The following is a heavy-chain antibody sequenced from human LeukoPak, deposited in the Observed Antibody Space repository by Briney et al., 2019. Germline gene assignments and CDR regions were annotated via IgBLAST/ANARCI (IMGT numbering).Heavy chain of an antibody. J-gene: IGHJ4*02. D-gene: IGHD3-16*01. CDR1: GFTFSSYS. CDR2: ISGGCGGT. V-gene: IGHV3-23*01. Sequence: GGSLRLSCADSGFTFSSYSMNWVRQAPGKGLEGVSTISGGCGGTYYVDSVKGRFTISKYKSKNTLYLQVNSRKAEDTAVYYCAKGGEWDVTPFDYWGQRTLVTVSS. CDR3: AKGGEWDVTPFDY.